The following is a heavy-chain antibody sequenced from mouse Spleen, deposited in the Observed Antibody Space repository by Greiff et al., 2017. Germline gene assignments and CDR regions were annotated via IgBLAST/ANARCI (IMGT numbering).Heavy chain of an antibody. D-gene: IGHD1-1*01. Sequence: EVQLVESGPELVKPGASVKISCKASGYSFTGYYMNWVKQSPEKSLEWIGEINPSTGGTTYNQKFKAKATLTVDKSSSTAYMQLKSLTSEDSAVYYCARSNYGSRGFAYWGQGTLVTVSA. V-gene: IGHV1-42*01. CDR2: INPSTGGT. CDR3: ARSNYGSRGFAY. CDR1: GYSFTGYY. J-gene: IGHJ3*01.